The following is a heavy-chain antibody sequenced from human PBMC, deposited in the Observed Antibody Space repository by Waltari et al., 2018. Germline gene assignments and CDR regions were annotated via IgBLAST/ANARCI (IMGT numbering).Heavy chain of an antibody. CDR1: GFTFSSYG. Sequence: QVQLVESGGGVVQPGGSLRLSCAASGFTFSSYGMHWVRQAPGKGLEWVAFIRYDGSNKYYADSVKGRFTISRDNSKNTLYLQMNSLRAEDTAVYYCAKVPSGQQHSYYYYYYYMDVWGKGTTVTVSS. V-gene: IGHV3-30*02. D-gene: IGHD3-10*01. J-gene: IGHJ6*03. CDR2: IRYDGSNK. CDR3: AKVPSGQQHSYYYYYYYMDV.